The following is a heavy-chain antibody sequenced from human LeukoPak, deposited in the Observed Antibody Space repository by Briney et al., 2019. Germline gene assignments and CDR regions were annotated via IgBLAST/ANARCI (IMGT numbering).Heavy chain of an antibody. CDR3: ARELKPYGSGSFDY. Sequence: PGGSLRPSCAASGFTFNTYAMHWVRQAPGKGLEWVEVISYDGSNKYYADSVKGRFTISRDNSKNTQHLQMNSLGPEDTAVYYCARELKPYGSGSFDYWGQGTLVTVSS. J-gene: IGHJ4*02. V-gene: IGHV3-30-3*01. D-gene: IGHD3-10*01. CDR1: GFTFNTYA. CDR2: ISYDGSNK.